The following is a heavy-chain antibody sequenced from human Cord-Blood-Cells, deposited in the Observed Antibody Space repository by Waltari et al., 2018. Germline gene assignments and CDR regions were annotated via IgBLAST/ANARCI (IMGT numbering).Heavy chain of an antibody. CDR3: ARGYCSSTSCYTRRCNYFDY. V-gene: IGHV4-34*01. D-gene: IGHD2-2*02. CDR2: IKHSAST. CDR1: GGSLSVYY. J-gene: IGHJ4*02. Sequence: QVQLQQWGAGLLKPSETLSLTCAVYGGSLSVYYSSWLRQPTGTGQEWIGEIKHSASTNYNPSLKSRVTISVDTSKNQFSLKLSSVTAADTAVYYCARGYCSSTSCYTRRCNYFDYWGQGTLVTVSS.